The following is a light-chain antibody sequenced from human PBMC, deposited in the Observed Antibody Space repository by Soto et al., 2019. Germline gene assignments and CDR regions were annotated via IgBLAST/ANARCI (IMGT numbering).Light chain of an antibody. CDR3: QQYNNWPPWT. J-gene: IGKJ1*01. CDR1: QSVSNK. CDR2: GAS. V-gene: IGKV3-15*01. Sequence: EIVMTQSPATLSVSPGERATLSCRASQSVSNKLAWYQQKPGQAPRLIIYGASTRATGIPARFSGSGSGTEFTLTISSLQSEDFAVYYCQQYNNWPPWTFGQGTKVEIK.